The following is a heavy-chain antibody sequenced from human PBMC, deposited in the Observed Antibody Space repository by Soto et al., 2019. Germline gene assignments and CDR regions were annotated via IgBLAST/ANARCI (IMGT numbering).Heavy chain of an antibody. V-gene: IGHV3-48*01. CDR3: AKSRIGYCSGGSCPWYYYYGMDV. CDR1: GFTFNDYS. J-gene: IGHJ6*02. CDR2: ISRDSYTI. Sequence: GGSLRLSCEVSGFTFNDYSANWVRQAPGKGLEWLSYISRDSYTIYYADSVKGRFTISRDNAINSLYLQMNSLRAEDTAVYYCAKSRIGYCSGGSCPWYYYYGMDVWGQGTTVTVSS. D-gene: IGHD2-15*01.